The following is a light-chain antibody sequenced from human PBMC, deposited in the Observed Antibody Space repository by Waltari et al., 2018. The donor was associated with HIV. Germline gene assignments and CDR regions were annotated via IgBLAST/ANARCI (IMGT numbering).Light chain of an antibody. CDR3: LQHHSYPLT. J-gene: IGKJ1*01. Sequence: DIQMTQSPSSLSASAGDRVTITCRASQGIRNGLGWYQQKPGKAPKRLIYTASTLQSRVPSRFSGSGSGTEFTLTISSLQPEDFATYYCLQHHSYPLTFGQGTKVDIK. V-gene: IGKV1-17*01. CDR1: QGIRNG. CDR2: TAS.